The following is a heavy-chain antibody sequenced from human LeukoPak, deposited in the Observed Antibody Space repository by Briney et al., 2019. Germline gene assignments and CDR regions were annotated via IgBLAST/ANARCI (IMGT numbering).Heavy chain of an antibody. J-gene: IGHJ4*02. Sequence: PGGSLRLSCVVSGFTLPYGMSWVRQAPGKGLEWVSYVSATGYTTSYADSVKGRFTISRDNAKNTVFLQMDGLRADDTAVYYCAKGAVGKTESSGYPPHFDYWGQGTLVTVSS. CDR2: VSATGYTT. CDR1: GFTLPYG. CDR3: AKGAVGKTESSGYPPHFDY. D-gene: IGHD3-22*01. V-gene: IGHV3-23*01.